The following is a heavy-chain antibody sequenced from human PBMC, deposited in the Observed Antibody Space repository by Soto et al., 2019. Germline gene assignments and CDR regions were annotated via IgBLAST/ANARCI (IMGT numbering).Heavy chain of an antibody. CDR2: IIPIFGTA. V-gene: IGHV1-69*13. Sequence: SVKVSCKASGGTFSSYSISWVRQAPGQGLEWMGGIIPIFGTANYAQKFQGRVTITADESTSTAYMELSSLRSEDTAVYYCARSSSGGYSYGSYYYGMDVWGQGTMVTVSS. CDR3: ARSSSGGYSYGSYYYGMDV. J-gene: IGHJ6*02. D-gene: IGHD5-18*01. CDR1: GGTFSSYS.